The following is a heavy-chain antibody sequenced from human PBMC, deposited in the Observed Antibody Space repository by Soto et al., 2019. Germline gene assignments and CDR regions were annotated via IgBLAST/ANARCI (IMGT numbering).Heavy chain of an antibody. CDR1: GYTFNSYG. D-gene: IGHD2-2*03. V-gene: IGHV1-18*01. J-gene: IGHJ3*02. CDR2: ISAYNGNT. CDR3: ARPRIGYCSSTSCDDAFDI. Sequence: QVQLVQSGAEVKKPGASVKVSCKASGYTFNSYGISWVRQAPGQGLEWMGWISAYNGNTNYAQKLQGRVTMTTDTSTSTAYMELRSLRSDDTAVYYCARPRIGYCSSTSCDDAFDIWGQGTMVTVSS.